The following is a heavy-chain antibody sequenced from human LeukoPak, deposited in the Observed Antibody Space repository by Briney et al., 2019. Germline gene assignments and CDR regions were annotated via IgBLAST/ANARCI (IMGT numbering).Heavy chain of an antibody. Sequence: GGSLRLSCAASGFTFSSYAMSWVRQAPGKGLEWVSAISGSGGSTYYADSVKGRFTISRDNAKNSLYLQMNSLRAEDTAVYYCARDGDSGYDSFFDYWGQGTLVTVSS. CDR3: ARDGDSGYDSFFDY. V-gene: IGHV3-23*01. D-gene: IGHD5-12*01. CDR1: GFTFSSYA. J-gene: IGHJ4*02. CDR2: ISGSGGST.